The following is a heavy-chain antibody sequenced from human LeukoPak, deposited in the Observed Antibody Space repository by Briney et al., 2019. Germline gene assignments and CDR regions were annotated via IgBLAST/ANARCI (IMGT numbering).Heavy chain of an antibody. CDR3: ARHYGGGYCSGGSCYSSFDY. D-gene: IGHD2-15*01. CDR1: GFSFSNYW. Sequence: GESLKISCKGSGFSFSNYWIGLVRQMPGEGLEWMGIIYAGYSDIRYSPSFQGQVTISADKCISTAYLQWSSLKASDTAMYYCARHYGGGYCSGGSCYSSFDYWGQGTLVTVSS. CDR2: IYAGYSDI. J-gene: IGHJ4*02. V-gene: IGHV5-51*01.